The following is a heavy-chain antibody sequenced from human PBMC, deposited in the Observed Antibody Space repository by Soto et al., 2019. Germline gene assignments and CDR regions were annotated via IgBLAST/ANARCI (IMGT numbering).Heavy chain of an antibody. Sequence: PSETLSLTCAVYGGSFSGYYWSWIRQPPGKGLEWIGEINHSGSTNYNPSLKSRVTISVDTSKSQFSLKLSSVTAADTAVYYCARGYYGSGSLYYYYGMDVWGQGTTVTVSS. V-gene: IGHV4-34*01. CDR3: ARGYYGSGSLYYYYGMDV. CDR2: INHSGST. CDR1: GGSFSGYY. D-gene: IGHD3-10*01. J-gene: IGHJ6*02.